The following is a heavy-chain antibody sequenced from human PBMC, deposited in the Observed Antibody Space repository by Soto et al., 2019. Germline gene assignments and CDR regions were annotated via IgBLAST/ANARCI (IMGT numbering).Heavy chain of an antibody. CDR1: GFTFDDYA. D-gene: IGHD6-6*01. CDR3: AKARYSSSSEGYFDY. V-gene: IGHV3-9*01. J-gene: IGHJ4*02. Sequence: EVQLVESVGGLVQPGRSLRLSCAASGFTFDDYAMHWVRQAPGKGLEWVSGISWNSGSIGYADSVKGRFTISRDNAKNSLYLQMNSLRAEDTALYYCAKARYSSSSEGYFDYWGQGTLVTVSS. CDR2: ISWNSGSI.